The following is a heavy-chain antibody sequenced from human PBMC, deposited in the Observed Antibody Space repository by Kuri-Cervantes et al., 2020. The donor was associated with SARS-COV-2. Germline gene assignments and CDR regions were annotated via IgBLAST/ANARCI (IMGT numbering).Heavy chain of an antibody. V-gene: IGHV4-34*01. D-gene: IGHD5-24*01. J-gene: IGHJ4*02. CDR3: ASQNRDGYNWAPFY. CDR2: INHSGST. CDR1: GGSISSYY. Sequence: SETLSLTCTVSGGSISSYYWSWIRQPPGKGLEWIGEINHSGSTNYNPSLKSRVTVSVDTSKNQFSLKLSSVTAADTAVYYCASQNRDGYNWAPFYWGQGTLVTVSS.